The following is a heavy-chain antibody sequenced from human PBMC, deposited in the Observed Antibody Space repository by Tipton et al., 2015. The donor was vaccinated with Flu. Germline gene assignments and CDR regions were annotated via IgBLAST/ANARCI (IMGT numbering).Heavy chain of an antibody. D-gene: IGHD3-22*01. CDR2: IYTSGST. J-gene: IGHJ3*02. CDR1: GGSISSGSYY. CDR3: AREGFDSSGYRAGDAFDI. Sequence: TLSLTCTVSGGSISSGSYYWSWIRQSAGKGLEWIGRIYTSGSTNYNPSLKSRVTISVDTSKNQFSLKLSSVTAADTAVYYCAREGFDSSGYRAGDAFDIWGQGTMVTVSS. V-gene: IGHV4-61*02.